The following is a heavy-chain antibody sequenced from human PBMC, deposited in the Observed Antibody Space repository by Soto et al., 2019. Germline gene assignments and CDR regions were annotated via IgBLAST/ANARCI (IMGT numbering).Heavy chain of an antibody. J-gene: IGHJ4*02. V-gene: IGHV1-18*01. CDR2: ISPYNGNT. Sequence: QVQLVQSGAEVKKPGASVNVSCKASGYTFTSYGISWVRQAPGQGLEWMGWISPYNGNTNYAQNLQDRGTITTDTSTRTAYIELRSLRSDDTAVYYCARGSPFDYWGQGNLVTVSS. CDR1: GYTFTSYG. CDR3: ARGSPFDY.